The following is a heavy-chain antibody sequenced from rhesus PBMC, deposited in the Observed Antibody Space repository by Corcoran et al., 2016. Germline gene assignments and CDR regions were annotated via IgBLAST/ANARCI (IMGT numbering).Heavy chain of an antibody. J-gene: IGHJ4*01. Sequence: VQVQESGPGQVKPSETLSLTCGVSGDSISGSNWWSWIRQPPGQGLEWSGYVSGNTDSTYYNPSLKSRVSMSTETSRNQCSLKLRSVTAADTAVYYGARRTDTGGINYFDPWGQGLLVTVSS. CDR2: VSGNTDST. CDR3: ARRTDTGGINYFDP. D-gene: IGHD5-12*01. CDR1: GDSISGSNW. V-gene: IGHV4-65*01.